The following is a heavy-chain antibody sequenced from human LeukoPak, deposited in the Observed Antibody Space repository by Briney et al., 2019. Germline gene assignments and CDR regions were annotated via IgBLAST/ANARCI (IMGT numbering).Heavy chain of an antibody. J-gene: IGHJ3*02. D-gene: IGHD5-24*01. CDR1: GGTFSSYA. CDR3: ARGEERWLQRGLAVDAFDI. V-gene: IGHV1-69*13. Sequence: ASVKVSCKASGGTFSSYAISWVRQAPGQGLEWMEGIIPIFGTANYAQKFQGRVTITADGSTSTAYMELSSLRSEDTAVYYCARGEERWLQRGLAVDAFDIWGQGTMVTVSS. CDR2: IIPIFGTA.